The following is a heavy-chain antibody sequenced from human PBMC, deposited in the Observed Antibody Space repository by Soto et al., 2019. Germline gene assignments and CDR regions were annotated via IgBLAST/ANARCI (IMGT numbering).Heavy chain of an antibody. D-gene: IGHD3-10*01. V-gene: IGHV4-39*01. CDR3: ARNRGKISLTDY. J-gene: IGHJ4*02. Sequence: QLQLQESGPGLVKPSETLSLTCTVSGGSISSSSYYWGWIRQPPGKGLEWIGSIYYSGSTYYNPSLKSRVTISVDTSKNQFSLKLSSVTAADTAVYYCARNRGKISLTDYWGQGTLVTVSS. CDR1: GGSISSSSYY. CDR2: IYYSGST.